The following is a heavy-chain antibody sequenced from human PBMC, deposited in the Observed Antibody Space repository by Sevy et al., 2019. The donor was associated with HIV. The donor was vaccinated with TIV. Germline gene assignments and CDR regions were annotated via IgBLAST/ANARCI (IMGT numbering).Heavy chain of an antibody. CDR1: GATFMNYA. Sequence: ASVKVSCKASGATFMNYAISSVRQAPGQGLEWMGGIIPMFRTPNYGQKFQGRVSITADESTSTAYMELSNLRSEDTAVYYCARDSLYATNWAFDYWGQGTLVTVSS. CDR2: IIPMFRTP. CDR3: ARDSLYATNWAFDY. V-gene: IGHV1-69*13. J-gene: IGHJ4*02. D-gene: IGHD1-1*01.